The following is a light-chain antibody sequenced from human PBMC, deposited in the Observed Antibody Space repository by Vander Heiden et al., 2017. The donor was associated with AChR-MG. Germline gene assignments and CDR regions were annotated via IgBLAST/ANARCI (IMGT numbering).Light chain of an antibody. CDR3: QQYDNRLFT. CDR1: QDISNY. Sequence: DIQMTQSPSSLSASVGDRVTITCQASQDISNYLNWYQQKPGKAPKLLLYDASNLETGVPSRFSGSGSGTDFTFTISSLQPEDIATYYCQQYDNRLFTFGPGTKVDIK. J-gene: IGKJ3*01. CDR2: DAS. V-gene: IGKV1-33*01.